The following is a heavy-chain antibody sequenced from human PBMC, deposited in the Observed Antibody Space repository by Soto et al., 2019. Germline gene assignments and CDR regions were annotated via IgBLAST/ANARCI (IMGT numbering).Heavy chain of an antibody. Sequence: EVQLVESGGGLVQPGGSLRLSCTASGFTFSSYWMSWVRQAPGKGLEWVANMNHDGSEIYYVDSVKGRFTISTDNAKNSEYLQMNSLRAEDTAIYYCARQYTYGRVWGQATLVTVSS. CDR3: ARQYTYGRV. CDR1: GFTFSSYW. CDR2: MNHDGSEI. J-gene: IGHJ4*02. D-gene: IGHD5-18*01. V-gene: IGHV3-7*01.